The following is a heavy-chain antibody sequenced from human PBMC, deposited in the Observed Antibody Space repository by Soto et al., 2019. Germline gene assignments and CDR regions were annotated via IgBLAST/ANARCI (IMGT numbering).Heavy chain of an antibody. Sequence: ASVTVSCKASGYTFTSYYMHWVRQAPGQGLEWMGIINPSGGSTSYAQKFQGRVTMTRDTSTSTVYMELSSLRSEDTAVYYCARDTATDYFDYWGQGTLVTVSS. J-gene: IGHJ4*02. V-gene: IGHV1-46*01. CDR3: ARDTATDYFDY. CDR1: GYTFTSYY. D-gene: IGHD4-17*01. CDR2: INPSGGST.